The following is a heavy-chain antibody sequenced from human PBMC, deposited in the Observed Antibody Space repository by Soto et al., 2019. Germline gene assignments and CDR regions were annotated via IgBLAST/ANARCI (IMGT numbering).Heavy chain of an antibody. CDR3: ARLWGYGMDV. V-gene: IGHV1-2*04. Sequence: ASVEVSCKASGDSFTGYYMHWVRQAPGQGLEWMGWINPNSGGTNYAQKFQGWVTMTRDTSISTAYMELSRLRSDDTAVYYCARLWGYGMDVWGQGTTVTVSS. CDR2: INPNSGGT. CDR1: GDSFTGYY. J-gene: IGHJ6*02. D-gene: IGHD3-10*01.